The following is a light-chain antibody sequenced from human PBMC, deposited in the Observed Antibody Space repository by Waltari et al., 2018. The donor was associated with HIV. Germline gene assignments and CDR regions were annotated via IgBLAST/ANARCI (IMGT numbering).Light chain of an antibody. Sequence: QSALTQPASVSGSPGQSITISCTGTSSDVGGYNYVSWYQQHPGKVPKLMIYDVTNRTSGVSNRFSGSKSGNTDSLTISGLQVEDESDYYCSSYTSSSTWVFGGGTKLTVL. J-gene: IGLJ3*02. CDR2: DVT. CDR3: SSYTSSSTWV. CDR1: SSDVGGYNY. V-gene: IGLV2-14*03.